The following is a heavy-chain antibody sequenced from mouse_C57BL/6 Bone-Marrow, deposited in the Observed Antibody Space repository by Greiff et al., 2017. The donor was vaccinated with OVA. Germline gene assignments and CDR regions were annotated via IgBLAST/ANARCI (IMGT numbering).Heavy chain of an antibody. Sequence: EVMLVESGGGLVQSGRSLRLSCATSGFTFSDFYMEWVRQAPGKGLEWIAASRNKANDYTTEYSASVKGRFIVSRDTSQSILYLQMNALRAEDTAIYYCARDAGDYAWFADWGQGTLVTVSA. CDR1: GFTFSDFY. CDR3: ARDAGDYAWFAD. CDR2: SRNKANDYTT. D-gene: IGHD2-4*01. V-gene: IGHV7-1*01. J-gene: IGHJ3*01.